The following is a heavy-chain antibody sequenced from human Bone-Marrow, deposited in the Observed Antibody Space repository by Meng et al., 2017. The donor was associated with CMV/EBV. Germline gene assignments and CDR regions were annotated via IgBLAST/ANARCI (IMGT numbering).Heavy chain of an antibody. CDR2: IYYSGST. Sequence: SETLSLTCTVSGGSISSSSYYWGWIRQPPGKGLEWIGYIYYSGSTNYNPSLKSRVTISVDTSKSQFSLNLSSVTAADTAVYYCARDGGYYYFDYWGQGALVTVSS. CDR3: ARDGGYYYFDY. CDR1: GGSISSSSYY. D-gene: IGHD2-15*01. J-gene: IGHJ4*02. V-gene: IGHV4-61*01.